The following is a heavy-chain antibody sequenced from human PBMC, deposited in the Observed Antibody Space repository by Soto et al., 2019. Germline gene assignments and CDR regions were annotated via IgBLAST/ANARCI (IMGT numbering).Heavy chain of an antibody. V-gene: IGHV4-4*07. D-gene: IGHD2-21*02. CDR3: ARDGMTTGDT. J-gene: IGHJ4*02. CDR1: GVSVRSYT. CDR2: VFSSVSA. Sequence: PWETLSLTCIVSGVSVRSYTWSWVRQPANKGLEWIGRVFSSVSATYNPSLKSRVSISMDTPENRISLKLDSVTAADAGVYFCARDGMTTGDTWGPGTLLT.